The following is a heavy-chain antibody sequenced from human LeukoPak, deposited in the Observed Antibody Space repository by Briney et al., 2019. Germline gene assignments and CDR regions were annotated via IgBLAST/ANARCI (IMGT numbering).Heavy chain of an antibody. CDR3: AAVVPAVMVYFDY. V-gene: IGHV1-69*13. D-gene: IGHD2-2*01. CDR1: GGTFSSYA. CDR2: IIPIFGTA. Sequence: SVKVSCTASGGTFSSYAISWVRQAPGQGLEWMGGIIPIFGTANYAQKFQGRVTITADESTSTAYMELSSLRSEDTAVYYCAAVVPAVMVYFDYWGQGTLVTVSS. J-gene: IGHJ4*02.